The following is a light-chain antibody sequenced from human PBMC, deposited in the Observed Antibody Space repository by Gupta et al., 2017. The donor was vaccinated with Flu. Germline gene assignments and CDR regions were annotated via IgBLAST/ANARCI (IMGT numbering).Light chain of an antibody. CDR2: GAS. J-gene: IGKJ2*01. V-gene: IGKV3-20*01. CDR1: QSVRSNH. Sequence: IVLTQSPGTLSLSPGERATLSCRASQSVRSNHLAWFQQKPGQAPRLIIYGASSSATGNTDRFSGSGELKDFTLTSSRREHEDCAVYYVQQYHSLSTFGQGTKMEI. CDR3: QQYHSLST.